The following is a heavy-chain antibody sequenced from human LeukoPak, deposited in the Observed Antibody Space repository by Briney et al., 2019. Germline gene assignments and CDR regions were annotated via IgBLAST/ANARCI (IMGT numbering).Heavy chain of an antibody. J-gene: IGHJ4*02. CDR2: MNPNSGNT. D-gene: IGHD6-6*01. V-gene: IGHV1-8*01. CDR3: AVTPRIAAHRPA. Sequence: WMGWMNPNSGNTGYAQKFQGRVTMTRNTSISTAYMELSSLRSEDTAVYYCAVTPRIAAHRPAWGQGTLVTVSS.